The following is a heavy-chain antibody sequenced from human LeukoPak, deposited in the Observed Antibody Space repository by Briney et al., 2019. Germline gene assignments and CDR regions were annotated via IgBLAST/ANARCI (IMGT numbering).Heavy chain of an antibody. Sequence: PSETLSLTCAVYGGSFSGYYWSWIRQPPGKGLEWIGEINHSGSTNYNPSLKSRVTISVDTSKNQFSLKLSSVTAADTAVYYCARQYPWGNFDLWGRGTLVTVSS. J-gene: IGHJ2*01. CDR3: ARQYPWGNFDL. CDR2: INHSGST. D-gene: IGHD3-16*01. CDR1: GGSFSGYY. V-gene: IGHV4-34*01.